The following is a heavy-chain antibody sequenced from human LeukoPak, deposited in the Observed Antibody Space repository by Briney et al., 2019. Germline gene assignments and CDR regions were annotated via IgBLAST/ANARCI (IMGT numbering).Heavy chain of an antibody. CDR3: ATYRQVLLPFES. CDR2: IFPSGGEI. CDR1: GFTFSTFA. V-gene: IGHV3-23*01. J-gene: IGHJ4*02. Sequence: QSWGSLRLSCAASGFTFSTFAILWVRQPPGKGLEWVSSIFPSGGEIHYADSVRGRFTISRDNSKSILSLQMNSLRAEDTAIYYCATYRQVLLPFESWGQGTLVTVSS. D-gene: IGHD5-18*01.